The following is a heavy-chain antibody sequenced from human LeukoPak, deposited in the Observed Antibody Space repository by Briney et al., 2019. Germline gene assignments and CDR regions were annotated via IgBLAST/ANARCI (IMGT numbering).Heavy chain of an antibody. V-gene: IGHV3-53*01. D-gene: IGHD2-15*01. CDR1: GFTVISIY. CDR3: AREGQYCSGGSCDGFFVCDI. Sequence: PGGSLRLSCEASGFTVISIYITGSGQAPGKGLEWVSVIYSGGSTYYADSVKGRFTISRDNSNNTLYPQMKSLRAEDTAVYYGAREGQYCSGGSCDGFFVCDIWGRGTMVTVSS. CDR2: IYSGGST. J-gene: IGHJ3*02.